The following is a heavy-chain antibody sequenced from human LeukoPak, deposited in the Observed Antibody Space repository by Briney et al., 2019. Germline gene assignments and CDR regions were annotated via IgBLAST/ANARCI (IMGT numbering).Heavy chain of an antibody. Sequence: GGSLRLSCAASGFTFSSYAMGWVRQAPGKGLEWVSYISSSSSTIYYADSVKGRFTISRDNAKNSLYLQMNSLRAEDTAVYYCARELDWFDPWGQGTLVTVSS. CDR2: ISSSSSTI. V-gene: IGHV3-48*01. CDR3: ARELDWFDP. D-gene: IGHD6-6*01. CDR1: GFTFSSYA. J-gene: IGHJ5*02.